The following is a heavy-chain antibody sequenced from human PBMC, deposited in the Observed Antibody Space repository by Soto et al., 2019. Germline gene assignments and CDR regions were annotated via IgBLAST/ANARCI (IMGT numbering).Heavy chain of an antibody. D-gene: IGHD6-19*01. J-gene: IGHJ6*02. CDR2: ISSSSSYI. Sequence: GGSLRLSCAASGFTFSSYSMNWVRQAPGKGLEWVSSISSSSSYIYYADSVKGRFTISRDNAKNTLYLQMNSLRAEDTTVYYCARDWGFYSIGWYRKGSYYYYGMDVWGQGTTVTVSS. CDR3: ARDWGFYSIGWYRKGSYYYYGMDV. V-gene: IGHV3-21*01. CDR1: GFTFSSYS.